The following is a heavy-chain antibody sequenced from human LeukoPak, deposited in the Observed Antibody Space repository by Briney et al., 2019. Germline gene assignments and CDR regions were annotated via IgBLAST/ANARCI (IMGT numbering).Heavy chain of an antibody. J-gene: IGHJ3*02. V-gene: IGHV3-23*01. CDR3: AKDLYLPPNSGSYYRFAFDI. CDR1: GFTFSTYG. Sequence: GGSLRLSCEASGFTFSTYGMSWVRQAPGKGLEWVSAISGSGGSTYYADSVKGRFTISRDNSKNMLYLQMNSLRAEDTAVYYCAKDLYLPPNSGSYYRFAFDIWGQGTMVTVSS. CDR2: ISGSGGST. D-gene: IGHD1-26*01.